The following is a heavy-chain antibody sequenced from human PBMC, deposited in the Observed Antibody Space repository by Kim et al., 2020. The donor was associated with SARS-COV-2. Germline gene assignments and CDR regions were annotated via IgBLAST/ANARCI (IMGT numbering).Heavy chain of an antibody. CDR1: GFTFGDYA. D-gene: IGHD4-17*01. Sequence: GGSLRLSCTASGFTFGDYAMSWFRQAPGKGLEWVGFSRSKAYCGTTEYASSVKGRFTISRYDSTSIAYLQMNSLKTEDTALYYCTRDGRVAFRRSYDYGDSLEYWGQGTLVSVSS. J-gene: IGHJ4*02. CDR3: TRDGRVAFRRSYDYGDSLEY. CDR2: SRSKAYCGTT. V-gene: IGHV3-49*03.